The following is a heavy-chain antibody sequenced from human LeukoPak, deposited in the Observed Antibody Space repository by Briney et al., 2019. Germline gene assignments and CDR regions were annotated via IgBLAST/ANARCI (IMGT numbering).Heavy chain of an antibody. J-gene: IGHJ4*02. V-gene: IGHV1-24*01. CDR1: GYTLTELT. D-gene: IGHD6-13*01. Sequence: GASVKLSCKVSGYTLTELTMHWGRQAPGQRLEWLGGFDPEDGETIYAQKFQGRVTMTEDTSTDTAYMELSSLRAEDTAVYYCATEPMGIAAAGTGDYWGQGTLVTVSS. CDR2: FDPEDGET. CDR3: ATEPMGIAAAGTGDY.